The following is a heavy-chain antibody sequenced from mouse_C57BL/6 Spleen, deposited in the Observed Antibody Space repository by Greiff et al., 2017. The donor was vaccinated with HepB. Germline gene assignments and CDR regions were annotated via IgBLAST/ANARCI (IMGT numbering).Heavy chain of an antibody. V-gene: IGHV1-5*01. CDR2: IYPGNSDT. CDR3: TRSGDYDGGFAY. CDR1: GYTFTSYW. D-gene: IGHD2-4*01. Sequence: EVQLQQSGTVLARPGASVKMSCKTSGYTFTSYWMHWVKQRPGQGLEWIGAIYPGNSDTSYNQKFKGKAKLTAVTSASTAYMELSSLTNEDSAVYYGTRSGDYDGGFAYWGQGTLVTVSA. J-gene: IGHJ3*01.